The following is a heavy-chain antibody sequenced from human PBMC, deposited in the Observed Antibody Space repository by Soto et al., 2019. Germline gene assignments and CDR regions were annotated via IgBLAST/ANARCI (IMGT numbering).Heavy chain of an antibody. J-gene: IGHJ4*02. D-gene: IGHD5-12*01. Sequence: GGSLRLSCAASGFTFSSQAMTWVRQAPWKGLEWVSTISGSGGIAYADSVKGRFTISRDNSKSTLYLQMNSLRAEDTALYYCASLVNSGSDFDYWGQGXLVTVYS. CDR3: ASLVNSGSDFDY. CDR2: ISGSGGIA. CDR1: GFTFSSQA. V-gene: IGHV3-23*01.